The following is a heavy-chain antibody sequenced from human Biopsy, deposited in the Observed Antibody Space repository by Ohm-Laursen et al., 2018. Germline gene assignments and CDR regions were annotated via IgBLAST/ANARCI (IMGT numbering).Heavy chain of an antibody. CDR1: GDSISSYY. CDR2: VYYTGSI. Sequence: SETLSLTCTVSGDSISSYYWSWIRQPPGKGLEWIGYVYYTGSIDYNPSPQSRVTISVDTSKNHFSLRLRSVTPADTAIYYCARDRGYYSDRTVPGYFDLWGRGTLVTVSS. D-gene: IGHD3-22*01. V-gene: IGHV4-59*01. CDR3: ARDRGYYSDRTVPGYFDL. J-gene: IGHJ2*01.